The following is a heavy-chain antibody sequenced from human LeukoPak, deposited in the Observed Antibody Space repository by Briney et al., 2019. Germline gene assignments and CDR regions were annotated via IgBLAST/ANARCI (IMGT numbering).Heavy chain of an antibody. Sequence: SQTLSLTCTVSGGSISSGDYYWSWIRQPPGKGLEWIGYIYYSGSTYYNPSLKSRVTISVDTSKNQFSLKLSSVTAADTAVYYCARHWAPYDYVWGSLGNYYYYYGMDVWGQGTTVTVSS. CDR3: ARHWAPYDYVWGSLGNYYYYYGMDV. D-gene: IGHD3-16*01. V-gene: IGHV4-30-4*01. CDR1: GGSISSGDYY. J-gene: IGHJ6*02. CDR2: IYYSGST.